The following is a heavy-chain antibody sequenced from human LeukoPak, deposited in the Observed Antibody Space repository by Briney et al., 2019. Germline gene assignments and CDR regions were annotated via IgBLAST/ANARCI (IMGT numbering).Heavy chain of an antibody. J-gene: IGHJ4*02. D-gene: IGHD6-13*01. V-gene: IGHV3-7*03. CDR3: ARGRIAAARVFDY. Sequence: GGSLRLSCAASGFTFSSYWMSWVRQAPGKGLEWVANIKQDGSEKYYVDSVNGRSTISRDNAKNSLYLQMNSLRAEDTAVYYCARGRIAAARVFDYWGQQTLVTVSS. CDR1: GFTFSSYW. CDR2: IKQDGSEK.